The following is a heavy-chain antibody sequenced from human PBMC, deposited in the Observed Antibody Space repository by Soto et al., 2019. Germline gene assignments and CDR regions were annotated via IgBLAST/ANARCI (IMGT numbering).Heavy chain of an antibody. CDR2: IIPIFGTA. V-gene: IGHV1-69*06. CDR3: GRISVDKGLVITHY. J-gene: IGHJ4*02. Sequence: SSVKVSCKASGGTCSSYAISWVRQAPGQGLEWMGGIIPIFGTANYAQKFQGRVTITAEKSTSTAYMELSSLRSEDTAVYYCGRISVDKGLVITHYWGREPWSPSPQ. D-gene: IGHD3-22*01. CDR1: GGTCSSYA.